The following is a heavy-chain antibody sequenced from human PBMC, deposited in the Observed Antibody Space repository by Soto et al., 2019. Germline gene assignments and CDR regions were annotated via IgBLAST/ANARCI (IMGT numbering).Heavy chain of an antibody. D-gene: IGHD2-2*01. CDR2: ITYNRSNK. Sequence: GGSLRLSCAASGFTFSSYSMNWVRQAPGKGLEWVSSITYNRSNKYYADSVKGRFTISRDNSKNTLYLQMNSLRAEDTAVYYCASMYCSSTCCRNGPYFDYWGQGTLVTVSS. CDR1: GFTFSSYS. CDR3: ASMYCSSTCCRNGPYFDY. V-gene: IGHV3-30*03. J-gene: IGHJ4*02.